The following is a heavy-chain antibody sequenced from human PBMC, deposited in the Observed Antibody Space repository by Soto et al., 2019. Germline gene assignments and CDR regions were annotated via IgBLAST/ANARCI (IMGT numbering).Heavy chain of an antibody. CDR3: AKVLRVSELYDAFDI. V-gene: IGHV3-23*01. CDR1: GFTFRSSP. CDR2: INGGEDSK. D-gene: IGHD1-26*01. Sequence: GGSLRLSCAVSGFTFRSSPMSWVRRAPGKGLEWVSGINGGEDSKHYAESVKGRFTIFRDNSKNTVFLQMNSLRAEDTAIYYCAKVLRVSELYDAFDIWGQGTMVTVSS. J-gene: IGHJ3*02.